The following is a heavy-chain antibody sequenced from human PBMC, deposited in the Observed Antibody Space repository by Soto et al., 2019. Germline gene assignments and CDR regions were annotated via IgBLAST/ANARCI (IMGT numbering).Heavy chain of an antibody. CDR2: ISYDGSNK. J-gene: IGHJ4*02. Sequence: QVQLVESGGGVVQPGRSLRLSCAASGFTFSSYAMHWVRQAPGKGLEWVAVISYDGSNKYYADSVKGRFTISRDNSKNTLYLQMNSLRAEDTAVYYCARFKGSSGGSCYPYFDYWGQGTLVTVSS. CDR3: ARFKGSSGGSCYPYFDY. V-gene: IGHV3-30-3*01. CDR1: GFTFSSYA. D-gene: IGHD2-15*01.